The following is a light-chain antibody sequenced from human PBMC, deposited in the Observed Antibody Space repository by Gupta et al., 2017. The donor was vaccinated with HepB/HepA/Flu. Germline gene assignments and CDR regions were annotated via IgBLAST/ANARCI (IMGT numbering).Light chain of an antibody. CDR1: QSILSY. CDR2: AAS. J-gene: IGKJ1*01. CDR3: QQSDSTPTT. Sequence: DIQMTQSPSSLSASVGDRVTITCRASQSILSYVNWYQQKPGTAPKLLIYAASNLQSWVPSRFSGSGSGTDFTLTITRLQPKDFATYYCQQSDSTPTTFGQGTKVEIK. V-gene: IGKV1-39*01.